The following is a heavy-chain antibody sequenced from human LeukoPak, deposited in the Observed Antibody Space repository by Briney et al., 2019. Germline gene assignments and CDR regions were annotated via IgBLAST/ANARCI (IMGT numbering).Heavy chain of an antibody. CDR1: NGSISSYY. CDR3: ARGDFHRYYFDY. Sequence: NPSETLSLTCTVSNGSISSYYWSWIRQPPGEGLEWIGYIYTSGSTNYNPSLKSRVTISLDTSNNQFSLKLSSVTAADTAVYYCARGDFHRYYFDYWGQGTLVTVSS. CDR2: IYTSGST. D-gene: IGHD1-14*01. V-gene: IGHV4-4*09. J-gene: IGHJ4*02.